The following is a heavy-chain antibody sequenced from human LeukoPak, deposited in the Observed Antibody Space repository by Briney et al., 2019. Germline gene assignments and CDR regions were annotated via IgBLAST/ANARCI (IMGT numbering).Heavy chain of an antibody. CDR1: GFTFSSYG. D-gene: IGHD3-22*01. V-gene: IGHV3-33*01. CDR2: IWYDGSNK. J-gene: IGHJ4*02. Sequence: GGSLRLSCAASGFTFSSYGMHWVRQAPGKGLEWVAVIWYDGSNKYYADSVKGRFTISRDNSKNTLYLQMNSLRAEDTAVYYCARSANYYDSNGYPYYFDYWGQGTLVTVSS. CDR3: ARSANYYDSNGYPYYFDY.